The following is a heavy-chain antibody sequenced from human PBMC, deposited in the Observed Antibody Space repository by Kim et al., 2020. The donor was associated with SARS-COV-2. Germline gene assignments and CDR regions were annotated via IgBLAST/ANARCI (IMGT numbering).Heavy chain of an antibody. CDR2: ISSSGSTI. CDR1: GFTFSSYE. Sequence: GGSLRLSCAASGFTFSSYEMNWVRQAPGKGLEWVSYISSSGSTIYYADSVKGRFTISRDNAKNSLYLQMNSLRAEDTAVYYCARATLTYYDYVWGSYHFDYWGQGTLVTVSS. V-gene: IGHV3-48*03. J-gene: IGHJ4*02. D-gene: IGHD3-16*02. CDR3: ARATLTYYDYVWGSYHFDY.